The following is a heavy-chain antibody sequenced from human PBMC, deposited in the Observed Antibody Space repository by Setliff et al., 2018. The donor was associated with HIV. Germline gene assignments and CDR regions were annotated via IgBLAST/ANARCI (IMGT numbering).Heavy chain of an antibody. CDR1: GGSFSGYY. D-gene: IGHD3-10*01. CDR2: INHSGST. J-gene: IGHJ6*03. CDR3: ARRGSGFFHYYYYMDV. V-gene: IGHV4-34*01. Sequence: SETLSLTCTVYGGSFSGYYWSWIRQPPGKGLEWIGEINHSGSTNYNPSLKSRVTISVDTSKNQFSLKLSSVTAADTAVYYCARRGSGFFHYYYYMDVWGKGTTVTVSS.